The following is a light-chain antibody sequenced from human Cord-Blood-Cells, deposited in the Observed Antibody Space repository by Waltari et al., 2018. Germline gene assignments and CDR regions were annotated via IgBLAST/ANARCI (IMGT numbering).Light chain of an antibody. V-gene: IGKV1-39*01. CDR2: AAS. CDR3: QQSYSTPK. Sequence: DLQLTQSPSSLSASVGARVTITCRASQSIRSYLNWYQQKPGKAPKLLIYAASSLQGGVPSRFSGSGSGTDFTLTISSLQPEDFATYYCQQSYSTPKFGQGTKVEIK. J-gene: IGKJ1*01. CDR1: QSIRSY.